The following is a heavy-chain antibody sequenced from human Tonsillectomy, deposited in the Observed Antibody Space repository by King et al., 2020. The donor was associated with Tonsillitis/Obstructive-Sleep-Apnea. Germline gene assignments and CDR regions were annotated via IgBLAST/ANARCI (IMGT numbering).Heavy chain of an antibody. Sequence: QVQLQESGPGLVKPSETLSLTCTVSGGSMSSYYWSWIRQPPGKGLEWIAFIDYSGSTKYNPSLKSRVTISVDTSKNQFSLKLTSVTAADTAVYYCAREDRAMDVWGSGTTVTVSS. CDR3: AREDRAMDV. V-gene: IGHV4-59*01. CDR1: GGSMSSYY. CDR2: IDYSGST. J-gene: IGHJ6*04.